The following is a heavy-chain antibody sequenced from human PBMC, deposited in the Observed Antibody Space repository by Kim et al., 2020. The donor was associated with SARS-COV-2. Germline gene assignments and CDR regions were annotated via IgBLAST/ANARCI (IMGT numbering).Heavy chain of an antibody. V-gene: IGHV1-69*13. J-gene: IGHJ4*01. D-gene: IGHD6-19*01. CDR1: GGTFRDYA. Sequence: SVKVSCKASGGTFRDYAISWVRQAPGQGLEWMGGIIGLFGTPNFAQRFHDRVTFTADESSTTAYMELTSLTSEDTAVYFCATWGLSLAGSVPFDS. CDR2: IIGLFGTP. CDR3: ATWGLSLAGSVPFDS.